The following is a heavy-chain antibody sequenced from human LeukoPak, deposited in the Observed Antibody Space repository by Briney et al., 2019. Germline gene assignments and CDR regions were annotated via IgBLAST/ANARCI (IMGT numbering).Heavy chain of an antibody. CDR2: INPSGGST. CDR1: GYTFTSYY. CDR3: ARLGGPYSSSWSSFDY. J-gene: IGHJ4*02. V-gene: IGHV1-46*01. Sequence: VASVKVSCKASGYTFTSYYMHWVRQAPGQGLEWMGIINPSGGSTSYAQKFQGRVTMTRNTSISTAYMELSSLRSEDTAVYYCARLGGPYSSSWSSFDYWGQGTLVTVSS. D-gene: IGHD6-13*01.